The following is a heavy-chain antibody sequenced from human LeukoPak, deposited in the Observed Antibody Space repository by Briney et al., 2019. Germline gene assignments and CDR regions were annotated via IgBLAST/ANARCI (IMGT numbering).Heavy chain of an antibody. D-gene: IGHD3-16*01. J-gene: IGHJ4*02. Sequence: GGSLRLSCIASGFTFSSYAMLCVRQAPGKGLEWVSGIRGSGGSTYYADSVKGRFTISRDNSKNTLYLQMNSLRAEDTAVYYCAKDISAAYGGVYYCRQGTLVTVSS. CDR1: GFTFSSYA. CDR2: IRGSGGST. CDR3: AKDISAAYGGVYY. V-gene: IGHV3-23*01.